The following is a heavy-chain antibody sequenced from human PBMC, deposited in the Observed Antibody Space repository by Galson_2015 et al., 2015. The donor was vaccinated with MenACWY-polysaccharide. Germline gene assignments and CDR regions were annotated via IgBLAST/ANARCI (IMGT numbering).Heavy chain of an antibody. V-gene: IGHV4-34*01. CDR1: GGSFSGYY. Sequence: SETLSLTCAVYGGSFSGYYWSWIRQPPGKGLEWIGEINHSGSTNYNPSLKSRVTISVNTSKNQFSLKLSSVTAADAAVYYCARGPFTVTKSPTTSYGMDVWGQGTTVTVSS. J-gene: IGHJ6*02. D-gene: IGHD4-17*01. CDR2: INHSGST. CDR3: ARGPFTVTKSPTTSYGMDV.